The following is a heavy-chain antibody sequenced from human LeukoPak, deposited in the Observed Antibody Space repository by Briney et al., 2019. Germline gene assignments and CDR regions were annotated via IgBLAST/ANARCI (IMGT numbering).Heavy chain of an antibody. CDR1: GFTFNTHW. D-gene: IGHD2-2*01. J-gene: IGHJ4*02. CDR3: SGRSGFSSIY. CDR2: ISPDGGDE. V-gene: IGHV3-7*01. Sequence: GGSLRLSCEASGFTFNTHWMNWVRHALGKGLEWMANISPDGGDEVYVDSVKGRFTISRDNAKNSVYLQMNNLRAEDTAVYYCSGRSGFSSIYWGQGILVTVSS.